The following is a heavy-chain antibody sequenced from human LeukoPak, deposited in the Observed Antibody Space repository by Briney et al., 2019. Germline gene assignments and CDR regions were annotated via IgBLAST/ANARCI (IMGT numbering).Heavy chain of an antibody. CDR3: ARVPPSAHQVFSSDY. Sequence: VASVKVSCKASGYTFTNYGISWVRQAPGQGLEGMSWISANNGEIRYAQNFQARVTMTTDTSTTTAYMELRSLRSDDTAVYYCARVPPSAHQVFSSDYWGQGTQVTVSS. CDR2: ISANNGEI. CDR1: GYTFTNYG. V-gene: IGHV1-18*04. D-gene: IGHD1-14*01. J-gene: IGHJ4*02.